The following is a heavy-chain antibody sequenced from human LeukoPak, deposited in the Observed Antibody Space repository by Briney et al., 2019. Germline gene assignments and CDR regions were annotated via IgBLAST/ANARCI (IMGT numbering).Heavy chain of an antibody. CDR2: INEDGSQK. D-gene: IGHD1-14*01. J-gene: IGHJ3*01. V-gene: IGHV3-7*05. Sequence: GGSLRLSCAASGLTFSSYWMSWVRQAPGKGLEWVANINEDGSQKYYVDSVKGRFTISRDNAKNSLYLQMNSLRAEDTALYYCARNVYWGQGTMVTVSS. CDR1: GLTFSSYW. CDR3: ARNVY.